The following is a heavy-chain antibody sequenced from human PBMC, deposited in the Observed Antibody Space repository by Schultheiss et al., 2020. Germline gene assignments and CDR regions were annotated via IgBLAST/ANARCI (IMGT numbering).Heavy chain of an antibody. CDR2: INHSGST. CDR3: AKDLRMVYATERDY. D-gene: IGHD2-8*01. J-gene: IGHJ4*02. CDR1: GGTISSYY. V-gene: IGHV4-34*01. Sequence: SETLSLTCTVSGGTISSYYWSWIRQPPGKGLEWIGEINHSGSTNYNPSLKSRVTISVDTSKNQFSLKLSSVTAADTAVYYCAKDLRMVYATERDYWGQGTLVTVSS.